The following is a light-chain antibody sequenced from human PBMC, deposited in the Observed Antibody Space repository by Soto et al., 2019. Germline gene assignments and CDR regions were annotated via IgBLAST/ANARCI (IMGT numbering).Light chain of an antibody. J-gene: IGLJ2*01. Sequence: QSVLTQPPSVSGAPGQSVTISCTGSSSNIGAGYDVHWYQQLPGTAPKLLIYGNNNRPSGVPDRFSGSKSGTSASLAITGLQAEDEADYFCHSYDSTLSGLFGGGTKLTVL. V-gene: IGLV1-40*01. CDR3: HSYDSTLSGL. CDR2: GNN. CDR1: SSNIGAGYD.